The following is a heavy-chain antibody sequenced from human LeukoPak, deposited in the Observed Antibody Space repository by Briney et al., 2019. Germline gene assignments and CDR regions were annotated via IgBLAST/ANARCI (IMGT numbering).Heavy chain of an antibody. V-gene: IGHV3-21*01. D-gene: IGHD5-24*01. CDR3: PSAGPRRDGYNSDY. Sequence: GGSLRLPCASSGLTLSNVWMSWVRQAPGRGLGCVSAIRFTGIYISYVDSAKGRFTISSDDAKHLLSLQMISLRVEDTAVYYCPSAGPRRDGYNSDYWGQGTLVTVSS. CDR1: GLTLSNVW. J-gene: IGHJ4*02. CDR2: IRFTGIYI.